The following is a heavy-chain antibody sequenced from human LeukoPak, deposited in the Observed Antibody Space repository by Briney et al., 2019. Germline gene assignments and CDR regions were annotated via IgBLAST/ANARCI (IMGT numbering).Heavy chain of an antibody. CDR3: ARAAIAATGKYWFDP. Sequence: GGSLRLSCAASGCTFSIYSMNWVRQAPGKGLEWVSSISGSSSYIYYADSVKGRFTISRDNAKNSLYLQMNSLRAEGTAFSYSARAAIAATGKYWFDPWGQGTLVTVSS. J-gene: IGHJ5*02. D-gene: IGHD6-13*01. V-gene: IGHV3-21*01. CDR1: GCTFSIYS. CDR2: ISGSSSYI.